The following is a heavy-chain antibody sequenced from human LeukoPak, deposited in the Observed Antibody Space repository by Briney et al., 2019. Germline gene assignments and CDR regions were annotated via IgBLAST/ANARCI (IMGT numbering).Heavy chain of an antibody. CDR2: IYYSGST. D-gene: IGHD4-11*01. J-gene: IGHJ2*01. Sequence: SETLSLTCTVSGGSISSSSYYWGWIRQPPGKGLEWIGSIYYSGSTYYNPSLKSRVTISVDTSKNQFSLKLTSVTAADTAVYYCVRRGDYRHWYFDLWGRGTLVTVSS. V-gene: IGHV4-39*01. CDR3: VRRGDYRHWYFDL. CDR1: GGSISSSSYY.